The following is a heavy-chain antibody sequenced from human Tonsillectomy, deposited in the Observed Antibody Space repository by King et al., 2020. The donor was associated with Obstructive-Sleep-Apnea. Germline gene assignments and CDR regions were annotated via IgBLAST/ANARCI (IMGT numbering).Heavy chain of an antibody. J-gene: IGHJ6*02. Sequence: VQLVESGGGVVQPGGALRLSCAASGFSFSSYGMHWVRQAPGKGLEWVAFIRYDGKNKYYADSVKGRFTISRDNSRNTPNLQMNSLRAEDTAVYSCATKYDDILTGYYLYGMDVWGQGTTVTVSS. V-gene: IGHV3-30*02. CDR2: IRYDGKNK. CDR3: ATKYDDILTGYYLYGMDV. CDR1: GFSFSSYG. D-gene: IGHD3-9*01.